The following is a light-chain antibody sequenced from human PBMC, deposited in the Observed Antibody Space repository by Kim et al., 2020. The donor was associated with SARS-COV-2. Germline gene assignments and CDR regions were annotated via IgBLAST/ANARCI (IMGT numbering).Light chain of an antibody. CDR1: NIGSKR. CDR3: QVWDSSSDHVV. J-gene: IGLJ2*01. CDR2: YDS. V-gene: IGLV3-21*04. Sequence: GKTAWISCGGNNIGSKRVHWSQQKPGQAPVLVIYYDSDRPSGIPERFSGSNSENTATLTISRVEAGDEADYYCQVWDSSSDHVVFGGGTQLTVL.